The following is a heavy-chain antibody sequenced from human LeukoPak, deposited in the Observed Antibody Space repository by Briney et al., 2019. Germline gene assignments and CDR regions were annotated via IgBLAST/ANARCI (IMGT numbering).Heavy chain of an antibody. J-gene: IGHJ3*02. CDR1: GYTFTGYY. CDR3: AREVLAMGGAFDI. V-gene: IGHV1-2*02. Sequence: ASVKVSCKASGYTFTGYYMHWVRQAPGQGLEWMGRINPNSGDTNYAQKFQGRVTMTRDTSISTASMELSRLRSDDTAAYYCAREVLAMGGAFDIWGQGTMVTVSS. CDR2: INPNSGDT. D-gene: IGHD2/OR15-2a*01.